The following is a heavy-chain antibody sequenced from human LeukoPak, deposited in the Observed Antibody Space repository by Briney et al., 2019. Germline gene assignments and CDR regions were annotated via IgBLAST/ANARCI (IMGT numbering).Heavy chain of an antibody. CDR1: GGSISRHY. CDR3: ARGEYDFWSGTPLYYMDV. V-gene: IGHV4-39*06. CDR2: IYYSGST. D-gene: IGHD3-3*01. J-gene: IGHJ6*03. Sequence: PSETLSLTCTVSGGSISRHYWSWIRQPPGKGLEWIGSIYYSGSTYYNPSLKSRVTISVDTSKNQFTMKLSSVTAADTAVDYCARGEYDFWSGTPLYYMDVWGKGTTVTVSS.